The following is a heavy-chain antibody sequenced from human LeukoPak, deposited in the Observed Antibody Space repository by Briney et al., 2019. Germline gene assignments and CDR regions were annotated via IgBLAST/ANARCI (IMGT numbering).Heavy chain of an antibody. Sequence: SETLSLTCTVSGGSISSYYWSWIRQPPGKGLEWIGYIYYSGSTNYNPSLKSRVTISVDTSKNQFSLKLSSVTAADTAVYYCARSHYYDSSGYYAGHAFDIWGQGTMVTVSS. V-gene: IGHV4-59*01. CDR3: ARSHYYDSSGYYAGHAFDI. CDR2: IYYSGST. J-gene: IGHJ3*02. CDR1: GGSISSYY. D-gene: IGHD3-22*01.